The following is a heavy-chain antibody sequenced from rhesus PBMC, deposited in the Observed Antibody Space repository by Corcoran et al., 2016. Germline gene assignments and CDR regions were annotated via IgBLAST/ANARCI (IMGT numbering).Heavy chain of an antibody. D-gene: IGHD2-15*01. CDR3: ARYPRDCSSTYCSSGGIDY. CDR1: GGSFSSYW. CDR2: INGNSGST. V-gene: IGHV4-80*01. J-gene: IGHJ4*01. Sequence: QVQLQESGPGLVKPSETLSLTCAVSGGSFSSYWWSWIRQPPGKGLEWIGEINGNSGSTNYNPPLKSRVTISKDASKNQFSLKLSSVTAADTAVYYCARYPRDCSSTYCSSGGIDYWGQGVLVTVSS.